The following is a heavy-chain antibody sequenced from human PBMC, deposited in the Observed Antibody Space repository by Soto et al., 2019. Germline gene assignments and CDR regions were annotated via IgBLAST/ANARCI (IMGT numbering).Heavy chain of an antibody. CDR2: INSDGSST. D-gene: IGHD3-10*01. CDR3: TRGSRPTSIGTGAF. Sequence: PGGSLRLSCAASGFTFSSYWMHWVRQAPGKGLVWVSRINSDGSSTSYADSVKGRFTISRDNAKNALYLQMTSLRPDDTAVYYCTRGSRPTSIGTGAFWGQGTLVTVSS. CDR1: GFTFSSYW. V-gene: IGHV3-74*01. J-gene: IGHJ4*02.